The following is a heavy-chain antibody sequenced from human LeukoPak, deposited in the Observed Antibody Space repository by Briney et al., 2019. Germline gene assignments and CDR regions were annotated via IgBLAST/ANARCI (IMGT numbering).Heavy chain of an antibody. Sequence: KPSETLSLTCAVYGGSFSGYYWSWIRQPPGKGLEWIGEINHSGSTNYNPSLKSRVTISVDTSKNQFSLKLSSVTATDTAVYYCAITTVTTIYFYFDLWGRGTLVTVSP. V-gene: IGHV4-34*01. CDR3: AITTVTTIYFYFDL. J-gene: IGHJ2*01. D-gene: IGHD4-17*01. CDR1: GGSFSGYY. CDR2: INHSGST.